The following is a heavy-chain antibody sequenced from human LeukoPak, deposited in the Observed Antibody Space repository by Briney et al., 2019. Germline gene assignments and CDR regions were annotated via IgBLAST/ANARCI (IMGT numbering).Heavy chain of an antibody. Sequence: ASVKVSCKASGYTFTSYGIIWVRQAPGQGLEWMGWISTYNGNTNYAQKFQGRVTMTTDTSTSTAYMELRSLRSEDTAVYYCARGDPYNCSGGSCIDAFDIWGQGTMVTVSS. J-gene: IGHJ3*02. CDR3: ARGDPYNCSGGSCIDAFDI. CDR1: GYTFTSYG. V-gene: IGHV1-18*01. CDR2: ISTYNGNT. D-gene: IGHD2-15*01.